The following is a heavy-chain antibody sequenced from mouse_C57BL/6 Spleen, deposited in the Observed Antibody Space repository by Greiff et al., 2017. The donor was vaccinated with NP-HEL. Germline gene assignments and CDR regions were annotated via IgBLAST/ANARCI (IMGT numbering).Heavy chain of an antibody. CDR3: ARHGSSYGYAMDY. J-gene: IGHJ4*01. V-gene: IGHV1-53*01. Sequence: QVQLQQPGTVLVKPGASVKLSCKASGYTFTSYWMHWVKQRPGQGLEWIGNINPSNGGTNYNEKFKSKATLTVDKSSSTAYMQLSSLTSEDSAVYYCARHGSSYGYAMDYWGQGTSVTVSS. CDR1: GYTFTSYW. D-gene: IGHD1-1*01. CDR2: INPSNGGT.